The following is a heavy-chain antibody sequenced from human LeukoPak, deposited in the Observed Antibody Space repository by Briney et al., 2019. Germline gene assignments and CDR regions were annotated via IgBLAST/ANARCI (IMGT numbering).Heavy chain of an antibody. D-gene: IGHD3-10*01. CDR1: GDSVSSGGCY. CDR3: ARSYGSGSYYNRNAFDI. CDR2: IYYSGST. Sequence: SETLSLTCSVSGDSVSSGGCYWGWIRQHPGKGLEWIGCIYYSGSTYYNPSLKSRVTISVDTSKNQFSLKLSSVTAADTAVYYCARSYGSGSYYNRNAFDIWGQGTMVTVSS. J-gene: IGHJ3*02. V-gene: IGHV4-31*02.